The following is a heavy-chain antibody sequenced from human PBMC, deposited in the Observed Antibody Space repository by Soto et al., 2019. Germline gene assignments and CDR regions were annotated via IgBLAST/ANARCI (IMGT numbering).Heavy chain of an antibody. CDR3: ARDTYSGYDFGL. J-gene: IGHJ5*02. CDR2: IPSRGRP. V-gene: IGHV4-59*02. CDR1: GGSVNSYY. D-gene: IGHD5-12*01. Sequence: PSETLSLTCTVSGGSVNSYYWSWVRQPPGKGLEWIGYIPSRGRPFYNPSLTSRGTISADTSKNQLSLQLTSVTAADTAVYYCARDTYSGYDFGLWGQGTLVTVSS.